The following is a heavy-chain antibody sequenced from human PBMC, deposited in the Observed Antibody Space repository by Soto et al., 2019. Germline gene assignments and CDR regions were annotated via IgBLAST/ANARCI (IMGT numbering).Heavy chain of an antibody. J-gene: IGHJ5*02. D-gene: IGHD2-2*01. CDR2: ISRSGSTI. CDR3: ARDSSRSCGSTSCYSP. CDR1: GFTFSSYS. V-gene: IGHV3-48*02. Sequence: GGSLRLSCAAYGFTFSSYSMNWVRQAPGKGLEWVSYISRSGSTIDHADSVKGRFTISRDNAKNSLYLQMNSLRDEDTAVYYCARDSSRSCGSTSCYSPWGQGTLVTVSS.